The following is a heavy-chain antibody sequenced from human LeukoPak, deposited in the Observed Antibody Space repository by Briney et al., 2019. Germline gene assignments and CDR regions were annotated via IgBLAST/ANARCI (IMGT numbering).Heavy chain of an antibody. CDR3: ASQDRSESP. CDR1: GLTFDKFG. Sequence: PGGSLTLSCVPSGLTFDKFGMHWVRHAPGEGREYVSSFSGYERKKYYTKSVRGRVSISRDKSKNTMYLQLGNVRPDDMGIYYCASQDRSESPWGRG. CDR2: FSGYERKK. D-gene: IGHD1-26*01. J-gene: IGHJ4*02. V-gene: IGHV3-64*01.